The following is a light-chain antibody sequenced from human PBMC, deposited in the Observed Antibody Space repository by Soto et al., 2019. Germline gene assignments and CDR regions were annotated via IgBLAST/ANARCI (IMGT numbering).Light chain of an antibody. CDR1: QGIRIY. V-gene: IGKV1-27*01. CDR3: QKYNSAPQT. CDR2: AAS. J-gene: IGKJ1*01. Sequence: DIQMTQSPSSLSATVGDRVTITYRASQGIRIYLAWFQQKPGKVPKLLIYAASTLQSGVPSRFSGSGSGTDFTLTISSLQPEDVATYYCQKYNSAPQTFGQGTKVEI.